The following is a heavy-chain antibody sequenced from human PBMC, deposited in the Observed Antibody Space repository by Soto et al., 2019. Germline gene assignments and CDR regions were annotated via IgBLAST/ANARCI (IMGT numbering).Heavy chain of an antibody. J-gene: IGHJ4*02. CDR3: AKVSLSSSGPNDHFDY. CDR2: VGGSDTDK. D-gene: IGHD6-19*01. CDR1: GFTFSAYA. Sequence: PGGSLRLSCTASGFTFSAYAMSWVRQAPGKGLEWVSGVGGSDTDKHYADSVRGRFTVSRDNSKNTLYLQLNSLRADDTAVYYCAKVSLSSSGPNDHFDYWGKGILVTVSS. V-gene: IGHV3-23*05.